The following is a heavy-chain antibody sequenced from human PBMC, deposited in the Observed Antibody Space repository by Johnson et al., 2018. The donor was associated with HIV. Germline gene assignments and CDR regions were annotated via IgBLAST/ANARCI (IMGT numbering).Heavy chain of an antibody. J-gene: IGHJ3*02. CDR2: ISGSGGST. V-gene: IGHV3-23*04. Sequence: VQLVESGGGLVQPGGSLRLSCVASGFTVTSSYMSWLRQAPGKGLEWVSAISGSGGSTYYADSVKGRFTISRDNSKTTLYLQMNSLRAEDTAVYYCANINTVTYRDAFDIWGQGTMVTVSS. D-gene: IGHD4-17*01. CDR1: GFTVTSSY. CDR3: ANINTVTYRDAFDI.